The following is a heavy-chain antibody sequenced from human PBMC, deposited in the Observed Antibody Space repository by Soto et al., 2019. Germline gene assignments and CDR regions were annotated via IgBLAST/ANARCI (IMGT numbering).Heavy chain of an antibody. CDR1: GFAFNNYG. Sequence: VGSLRLSCTVSGFAFNNYGINWVRQAPGKGLEWVSSISKSDYTYYSDSVKGRFTISRDNAKNSVSLQMNTLRVEDTAVYYCAREDSIIIPAGRRGWFDPWGQGTLVTVSS. J-gene: IGHJ5*02. CDR2: ISKSDYT. D-gene: IGHD2-2*01. V-gene: IGHV3-21*01. CDR3: AREDSIIIPAGRRGWFDP.